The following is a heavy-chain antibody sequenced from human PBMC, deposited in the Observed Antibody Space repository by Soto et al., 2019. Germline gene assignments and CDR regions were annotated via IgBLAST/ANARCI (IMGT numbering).Heavy chain of an antibody. CDR3: ARGRGLTMVRRTSRFGGDWFDP. Sequence: QVQLVQSGAEVKKPGASVKVSCKASGYTFTGYYMHWVRQAPGQGLEWMGWINPNSGGTNYAQKFQGRVTMTRDTSISTAYMELSRLRSDDTAVYYCARGRGLTMVRRTSRFGGDWFDPCGQGTLVTVSS. CDR2: INPNSGGT. V-gene: IGHV1-2*02. CDR1: GYTFTGYY. D-gene: IGHD3-10*01. J-gene: IGHJ5*02.